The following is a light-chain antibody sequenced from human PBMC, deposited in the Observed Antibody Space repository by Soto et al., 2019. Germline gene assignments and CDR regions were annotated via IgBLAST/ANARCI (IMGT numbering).Light chain of an antibody. V-gene: IGKV3-20*01. Sequence: EIVLTQSPGTQSLSPGERATLSCRASQSVSSSYLAWYQQKPGQAPRLLIYGASSRATGIPDRFSGSGSGTDFTLTISRLEPEVFAVYYCQQYGSSPPLFTFGPGTKVDIK. CDR3: QQYGSSPPLFT. CDR1: QSVSSSY. CDR2: GAS. J-gene: IGKJ3*01.